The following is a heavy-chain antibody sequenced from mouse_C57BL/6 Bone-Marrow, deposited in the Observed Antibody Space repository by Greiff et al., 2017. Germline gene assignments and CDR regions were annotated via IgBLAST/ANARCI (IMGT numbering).Heavy chain of an antibody. CDR1: GYAFTHYL. J-gene: IGHJ4*01. CDR2: LNPGSGGT. CDR3: AREDYDDYYAMDY. Sequence: QVQLQQSGAELVRPGTSVKVSCKASGYAFTHYLLEWVKQRPGQGLEWIGVLNPGSGGTNYNEKFKGKATLTADTSSSPAYMQLRSLTSEDSAVYFCAREDYDDYYAMDYWGQGTSVTVSS. V-gene: IGHV1-54*01. D-gene: IGHD2-4*01.